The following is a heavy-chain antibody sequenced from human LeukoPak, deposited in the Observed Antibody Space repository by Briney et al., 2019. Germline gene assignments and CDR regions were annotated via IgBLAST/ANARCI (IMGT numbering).Heavy chain of an antibody. V-gene: IGHV3-30*18. CDR1: GFIFTNYG. J-gene: IGHJ6*02. CDR3: AKGTLDYYGSGSFSRQSYYYYGMDV. Sequence: GRSLRLSCAASGFIFTNYGMHWVRQAPGKGLEWVAVISYDGSNKYYVDSVKGRFTISRDNSKNTLSLQMNSLRAEDTAVYYCAKGTLDYYGSGSFSRQSYYYYGMDVWGQGTTVTVSS. D-gene: IGHD3-10*01. CDR2: ISYDGSNK.